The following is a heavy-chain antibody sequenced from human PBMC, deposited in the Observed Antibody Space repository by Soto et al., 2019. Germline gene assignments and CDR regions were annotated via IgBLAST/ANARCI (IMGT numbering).Heavy chain of an antibody. V-gene: IGHV4-61*01. CDR3: ARGPEIDP. CDR2: IYYSGST. J-gene: IGHJ5*02. Sequence: SETLSLTCTVSGGSVSSGSYYWSWIRQPPGKGLEWIGYIYYSGSTNYNPSLKSRVTISVDTSKNQFSLKLSSVTAADTAVYYCARGPEIDPWGQGTLVTSPQ. CDR1: GGSVSSGSYY.